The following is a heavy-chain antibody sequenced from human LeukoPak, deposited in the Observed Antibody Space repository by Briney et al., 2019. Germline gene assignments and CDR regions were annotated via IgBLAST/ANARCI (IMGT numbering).Heavy chain of an antibody. Sequence: GGSLRLSCVASGFTFSNDEMNWVRQAPGRGLEWVSYIISSGSYINYADSVKGRFTISRDNAKNSLYLQMNSLRAEDTAVYYCVRGWLMNYWGQGTLVTVSS. J-gene: IGHJ4*02. CDR3: VRGWLMNY. CDR2: IISSGSYI. CDR1: GFTFSNDE. D-gene: IGHD6-19*01. V-gene: IGHV3-48*03.